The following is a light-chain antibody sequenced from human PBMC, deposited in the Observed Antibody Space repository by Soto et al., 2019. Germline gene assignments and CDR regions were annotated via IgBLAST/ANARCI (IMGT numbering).Light chain of an antibody. CDR1: QAINSN. CDR3: QHYGSSPLT. CDR2: GAS. J-gene: IGKJ4*01. Sequence: IEMTQAPATLSGPPGERVTFSCRATQAINSNLAWYQHKPGQAPRLLISGASSGATGIPDRFSGSGSGTEFTLTISRLQSEDSAVYYCQHYGSSPLTFGGGTKVDIK. V-gene: IGKV3D-15*01.